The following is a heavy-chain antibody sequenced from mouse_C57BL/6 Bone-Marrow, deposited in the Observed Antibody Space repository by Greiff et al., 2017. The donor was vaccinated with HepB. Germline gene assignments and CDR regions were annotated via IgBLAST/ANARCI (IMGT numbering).Heavy chain of an antibody. Sequence: VQLQQSGPELVKPGASVKISCKASGYTFTDYYMNWVKQSHGKSLEWIGDINPNNGGTSYNQKFKGKATLTVDKSSSTAYVELRSLTSEDAAVYYCAMAYPFAYWGQGTLVTVSA. CDR2: INPNNGGT. J-gene: IGHJ3*01. D-gene: IGHD2-10*01. V-gene: IGHV1-26*01. CDR1: GYTFTDYY. CDR3: AMAYPFAY.